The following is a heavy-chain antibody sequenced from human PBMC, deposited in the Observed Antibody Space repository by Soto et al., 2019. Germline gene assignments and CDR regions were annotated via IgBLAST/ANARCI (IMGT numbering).Heavy chain of an antibody. D-gene: IGHD3-10*01. CDR2: IWSDGSNE. J-gene: IGHJ6*03. V-gene: IGHV3-33*01. CDR3: ARERTFGDNKHNYMDV. Sequence: QVQLVESGGGVVQPGRSLRLSCAASEFTFSRHGMHWVRQAPGKGLQWVGVIWSDGSNEVYADSVKGRFIISRDNSKNILYLQTNSLRAEDTAVYYCARERTFGDNKHNYMDVWGTGITVTVS. CDR1: EFTFSRHG.